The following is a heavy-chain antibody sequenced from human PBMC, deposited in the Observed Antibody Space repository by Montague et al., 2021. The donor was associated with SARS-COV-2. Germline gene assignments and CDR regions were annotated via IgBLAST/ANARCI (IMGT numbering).Heavy chain of an antibody. CDR3: ARDRGYSYGPTYYYYGMDV. J-gene: IGHJ6*02. CDR2: IWYDGSNK. D-gene: IGHD5-18*01. CDR1: GFTFSSYG. V-gene: IGHV3-33*01. Sequence: SLRLSCAASGFTFSSYGMHWVRQAPGKGLEWVAVIWYDGSNKYYADSVKGRFTISRDNSKNTLYLQMNSLRAEDTAVYYRARDRGYSYGPTYYYYGMDVWGQGTTVTVSS.